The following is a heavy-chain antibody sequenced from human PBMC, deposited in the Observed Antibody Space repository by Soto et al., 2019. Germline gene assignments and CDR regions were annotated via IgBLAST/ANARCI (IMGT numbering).Heavy chain of an antibody. V-gene: IGHV3-30*18. CDR2: ISADGRKT. CDR1: GFTFSAFG. CDR3: AKDRGSWDYYYGMDA. D-gene: IGHD3-10*01. J-gene: IGHJ6*02. Sequence: QLQLLQSGGGVVQPGRSLRLSCVASGFTFSAFGMHWVRQAPGKGLEWVAVISADGRKTFYADSVKGRFTLSRDYPHNALFLDLSSLRGDDTAVYFCAKDRGSWDYYYGMDAWGQGTTVTVSS.